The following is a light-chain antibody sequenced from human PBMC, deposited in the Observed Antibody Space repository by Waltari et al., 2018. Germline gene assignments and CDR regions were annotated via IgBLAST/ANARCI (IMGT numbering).Light chain of an antibody. CDR2: RNT. CDR3: QSADDTGDRVL. Sequence: SSDLTQPPSISVSPGQTAIITFSGNVLADKYINWSQKKSGQAPIAVIRRNTGRPPGSPEPFSGSDSGTTATLTITRFQADDEADYYCQSADDTGDRVLFGTGTTLTVL. CDR1: VLADKY. J-gene: IGLJ6*01. V-gene: IGLV3-25*03.